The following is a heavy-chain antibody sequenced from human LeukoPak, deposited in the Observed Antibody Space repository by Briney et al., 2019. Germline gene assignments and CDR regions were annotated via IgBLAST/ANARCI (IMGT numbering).Heavy chain of an antibody. CDR2: ISGSSGST. J-gene: IGHJ6*03. CDR3: AKTSRGGYFYYYMDV. D-gene: IGHD2-2*01. Sequence: GSLRLSCAASGFPFSSYAMSWVRQAPGKGLEWVSAISGSSGSTYYADSVKGRFTISRDNSKNTLYLQMSSLRAEDTAVYYCAKTSRGGYFYYYMDVWGKGTTVTVSS. V-gene: IGHV3-23*01. CDR1: GFPFSSYA.